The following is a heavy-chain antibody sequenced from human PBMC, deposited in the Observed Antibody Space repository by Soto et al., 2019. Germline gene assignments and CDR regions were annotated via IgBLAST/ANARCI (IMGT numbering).Heavy chain of an antibody. CDR1: GFSVSSNY. CDR2: IYSGGAT. V-gene: IGHV3-53*01. J-gene: IGHJ4*02. Sequence: GGSLRLSCAASGFSVSSNYMSWVRQAPGKGLEWVSIIYSGGATYYADSVEGRVSISRDNSKNTLYLQMNSLRAEDTAVYYCARDKRGYFDNSGFHYSDYWGQGTLVTVSS. CDR3: ARDKRGYFDNSGFHYSDY. D-gene: IGHD3-22*01.